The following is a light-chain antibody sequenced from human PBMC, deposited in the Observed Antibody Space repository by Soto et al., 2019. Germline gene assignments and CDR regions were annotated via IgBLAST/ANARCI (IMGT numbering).Light chain of an antibody. V-gene: IGLV1-40*01. CDR3: QSYGRRLGCSV. CDR2: GNS. Sequence: QLVLTQPPSVSGAPGQRVTISCTGSSSNIGAGYDVHWYQQLPGTAPKLLIYGNSNRPSGVPDRFSGSKSGTSASLAITGLPGEDGGDLFCQSYGRRLGCSVFGGGTQVTLL. J-gene: IGLJ3*02. CDR1: SSNIGAGYD.